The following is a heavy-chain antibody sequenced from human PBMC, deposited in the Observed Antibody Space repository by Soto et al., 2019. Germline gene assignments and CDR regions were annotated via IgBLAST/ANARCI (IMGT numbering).Heavy chain of an antibody. D-gene: IGHD3-16*01. V-gene: IGHV4-34*01. J-gene: IGHJ5*02. Sequence: QVQLQQWGAGLLKPSETLSLTCAVYGGSFSGYYWSWIRQPPGKGLEWIVEINHSGSTNYNPSLKSRVTISVDTSKNQFSLKLSSVTAADTAVYYCARGYIAFVGNWFDPWGQGTLVTVSS. CDR1: GGSFSGYY. CDR3: ARGYIAFVGNWFDP. CDR2: INHSGST.